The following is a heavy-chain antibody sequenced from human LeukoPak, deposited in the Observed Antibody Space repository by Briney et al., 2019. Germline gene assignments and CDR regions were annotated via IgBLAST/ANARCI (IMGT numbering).Heavy chain of an antibody. CDR2: ISYSGST. D-gene: IGHD4-17*01. V-gene: IGHV4-39*02. CDR3: ATRTHDYGDYVAFDY. J-gene: IGHJ4*02. Sequence: PSQTLSLTCTVSGGSISSGGYYWGWIRQPPGKGLEWIGSISYSGSTYYNPSLKSRVIISVDTSKNHFSLKLRSVTAADTAVYYCATRTHDYGDYVAFDYWGQGTLVTVSS. CDR1: GGSISSGGYY.